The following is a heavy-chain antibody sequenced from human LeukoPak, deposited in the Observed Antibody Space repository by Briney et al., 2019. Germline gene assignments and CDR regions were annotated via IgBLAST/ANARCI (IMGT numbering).Heavy chain of an antibody. Sequence: SVKVSCKASVGTFSSYAISWVRQAPAQGLEGMGGIIPIFGTANYAQKFQGRVTITTDESTGTAYMALNTLGSENTAVYYCARNGYNGFDYWGQGTLVTVSS. V-gene: IGHV1-69*05. J-gene: IGHJ4*02. CDR2: IIPIFGTA. CDR3: ARNGYNGFDY. D-gene: IGHD5-24*01. CDR1: VGTFSSYA.